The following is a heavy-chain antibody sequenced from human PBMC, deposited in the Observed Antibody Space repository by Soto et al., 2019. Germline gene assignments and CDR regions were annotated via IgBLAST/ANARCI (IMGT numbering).Heavy chain of an antibody. CDR1: GGSFSGYY. V-gene: IGHV4-34*01. Sequence: SETLSLTCAVYGGSFSGYYWTWIRQPPGTGLEWIGEINHSGSTNYNPSLKSRVTISVDTSKNQFSLKLTSVTAADTAVYYCARDYKTCPYNSGCLPHASDIWGQGTMVTVSS. D-gene: IGHD6-19*01. J-gene: IGHJ3*02. CDR3: ARDYKTCPYNSGCLPHASDI. CDR2: INHSGST.